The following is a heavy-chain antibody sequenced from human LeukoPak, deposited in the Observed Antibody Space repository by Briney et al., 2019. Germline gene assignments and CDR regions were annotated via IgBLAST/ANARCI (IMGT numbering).Heavy chain of an antibody. Sequence: GASLRLSCSASGFTFSSYAMYWVRQAPGKGLEYVSAIVSNGGSTYYADSVKGRFTISRDNSKNTLYLQMSSLRAEDTAVHYCVKGSGWRPYAAEYFQHWGQGTLVTVSS. J-gene: IGHJ1*01. D-gene: IGHD6-19*01. V-gene: IGHV3-64D*06. CDR2: IVSNGGST. CDR1: GFTFSSYA. CDR3: VKGSGWRPYAAEYFQH.